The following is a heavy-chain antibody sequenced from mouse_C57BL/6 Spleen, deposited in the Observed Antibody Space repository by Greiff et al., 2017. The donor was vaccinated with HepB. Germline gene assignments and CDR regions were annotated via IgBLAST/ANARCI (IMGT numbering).Heavy chain of an antibody. D-gene: IGHD2-4*01. CDR1: GYTFTSYW. CDR2: IDPSDSET. Sequence: QVQLQQPGAELVRPGSSVKLSCKASGYTFTSYWMHWVKQRPIQGLEWIGNIDPSDSETHYNQKFKDKATLTVDKSSSTAYMQLSSLTSEDSAVYYCARSDYDYDVNYYAMDYWGQGTSVTVSS. V-gene: IGHV1-52*01. J-gene: IGHJ4*01. CDR3: ARSDYDYDVNYYAMDY.